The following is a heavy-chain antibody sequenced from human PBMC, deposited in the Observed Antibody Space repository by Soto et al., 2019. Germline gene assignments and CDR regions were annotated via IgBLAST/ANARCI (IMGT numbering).Heavy chain of an antibody. CDR1: GGTINSDDYY. CDR2: IFFTGST. Sequence: QVQLQESGPGLVKPSQTLSLTCTVSGGTINSDDYYWSWIRQPPGKGLEWVGYIFFTGSTSYNPSLRSRLSLSLDTSKNQFSLKLSSVTAAETSVYFWARDRDGSGGNGSGMDVWGQGTTVTCSS. J-gene: IGHJ6*02. D-gene: IGHD6-25*01. V-gene: IGHV4-30-4*01. CDR3: ARDRDGSGGNGSGMDV.